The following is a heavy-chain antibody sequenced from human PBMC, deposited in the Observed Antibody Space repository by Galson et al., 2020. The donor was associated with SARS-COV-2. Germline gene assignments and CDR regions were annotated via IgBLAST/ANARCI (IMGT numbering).Heavy chain of an antibody. Sequence: GGSLRLSCAASGFAFSDSGMNWVRQAPGKGLEWISYISSGSGSIYYTKSLKGRVTVSRDNANNLLFLQMDNLGVEDTAVYYCVRDPECCCGGDCAFYFESWGQGARVTVSS. CDR2: ISSGSGSI. CDR3: VRDPECCCGGDCAFYFES. CDR1: GFAFSDSG. J-gene: IGHJ4*02. D-gene: IGHD2-21*02. V-gene: IGHV3-21*05.